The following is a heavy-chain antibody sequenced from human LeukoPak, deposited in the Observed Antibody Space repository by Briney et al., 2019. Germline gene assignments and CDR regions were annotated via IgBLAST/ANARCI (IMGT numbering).Heavy chain of an antibody. D-gene: IGHD6-19*01. V-gene: IGHV3-74*01. J-gene: IGHJ4*02. CDR1: GFTFSSHW. Sequence: PGGSLRLSCVVSGFTFSSHWMHWVRQAPGKGPVWVSRINHDGRDTIYADSVEGRFTIFRDNAKNTLYLQMNSLRVEDTAVYYCIRSNGWPDYWGQGTLVTVSS. CDR3: IRSNGWPDY. CDR2: INHDGRDT.